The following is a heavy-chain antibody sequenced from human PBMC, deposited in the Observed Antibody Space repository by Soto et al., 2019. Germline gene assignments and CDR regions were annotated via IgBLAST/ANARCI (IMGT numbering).Heavy chain of an antibody. Sequence: PSETLSLTCGVYGGSFSCYCWSWSRQPPGKGLEWIGEINHSGSTNYNPSLKSRVTISVDTSKNQFSLKLSSVTAADTAVYYCARAPRGYYDSSGYYYGSGEYFQHWGQGTLVTVSS. J-gene: IGHJ1*01. CDR2: INHSGST. CDR1: GGSFSCYC. D-gene: IGHD3-22*01. CDR3: ARAPRGYYDSSGYYYGSGEYFQH. V-gene: IGHV4-34*01.